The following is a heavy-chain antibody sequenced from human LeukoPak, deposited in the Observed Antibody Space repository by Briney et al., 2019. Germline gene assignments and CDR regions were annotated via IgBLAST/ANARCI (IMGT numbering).Heavy chain of an antibody. CDR3: ARENGDYLFSPFDY. J-gene: IGHJ4*02. V-gene: IGHV3-74*01. CDR1: GFTFSSYW. D-gene: IGHD4-17*01. Sequence: GGSLRLSCAASGFTFSSYWMHWVRQAPGKGLVWVSRINSDGSSTSYADSVKGRFTISRDNAKNALYLQMNSLRAEDTAVYYCARENGDYLFSPFDYWGQGTLVTVSS. CDR2: INSDGSST.